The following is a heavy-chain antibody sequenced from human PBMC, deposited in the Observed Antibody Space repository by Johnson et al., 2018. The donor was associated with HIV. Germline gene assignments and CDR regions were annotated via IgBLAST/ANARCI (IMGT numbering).Heavy chain of an antibody. Sequence: VQLVESGGGLVQPGGSLRLSCGASGFTFSDSYMNWIRQAPGKGLEWVSYISSSDSAIWYADTVKGRFTVSRDNAKSSLYLQMNSRRAEDTAVYYCARDGVGVVPVGWGAFDIWGQGTMVTVSS. J-gene: IGHJ3*02. V-gene: IGHV3-11*04. D-gene: IGHD2-15*01. CDR3: ARDGVGVVPVGWGAFDI. CDR1: GFTFSDSY. CDR2: ISSSDSAI.